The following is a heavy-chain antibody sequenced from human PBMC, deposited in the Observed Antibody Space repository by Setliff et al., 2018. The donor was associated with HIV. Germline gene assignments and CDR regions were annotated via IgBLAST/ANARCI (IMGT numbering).Heavy chain of an antibody. V-gene: IGHV3-33*04. D-gene: IGHD3-16*01. J-gene: IGHJ4*02. CDR1: GFPFSDYY. CDR2: LWFDGKNR. Sequence: GGSLRLSCAASGFPFSDYYVSWIRQAPGKGLDWLAVLWFDGKNRKYAASVKGRFTISRDTSKNTLYLQLDTLTAEDTAVYYCATSPLPGSSDYIWGSDYFDYWGQGALVTVSS. CDR3: ATSPLPGSSDYIWGSDYFDY.